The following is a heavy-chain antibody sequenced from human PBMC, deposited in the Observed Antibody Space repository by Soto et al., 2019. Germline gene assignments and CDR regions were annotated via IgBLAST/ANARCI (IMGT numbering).Heavy chain of an antibody. D-gene: IGHD4-17*01. V-gene: IGHV3-11*06. Sequence: QVQLVESGGGLVEPGGSLRLSCAASGFSVGDYYMPWIRQAPGKGLEWLSYSSSSGGYTNYADSVKGRFTISRDNATNSLYLQMDTRRAQDTAVYFCARSSGWRQVFTVYYGLDVWGQGTTVTVSS. CDR1: GFSVGDYY. CDR2: SSSSGGYT. CDR3: ARSSGWRQVFTVYYGLDV. J-gene: IGHJ6*02.